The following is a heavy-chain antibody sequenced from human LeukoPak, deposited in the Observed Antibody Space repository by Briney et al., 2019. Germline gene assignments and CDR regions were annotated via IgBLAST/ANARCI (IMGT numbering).Heavy chain of an antibody. Sequence: SETLSLTCTVSHYSINDGYYWGWIRQPPGRGLECIGNTYKDGTTHYNSSFSSRVTISVDASENQFSLTLTSVTAADTAVYYCAKGFSSYSCFAPWGPGILVTVSS. D-gene: IGHD3-16*02. V-gene: IGHV4-38-2*02. CDR3: AKGFSSYSCFAP. CDR2: TYKDGTT. J-gene: IGHJ5*02. CDR1: HYSINDGYY.